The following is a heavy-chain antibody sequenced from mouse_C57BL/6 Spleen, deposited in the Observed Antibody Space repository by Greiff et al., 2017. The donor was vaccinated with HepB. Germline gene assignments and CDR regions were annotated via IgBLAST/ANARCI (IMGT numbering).Heavy chain of an antibody. CDR2: INPNNGGT. J-gene: IGHJ3*01. V-gene: IGHV1-26*01. CDR1: GYTFTDYY. D-gene: IGHD1-2*01. CDR3: ARGYGGWFAY. Sequence: VQLQQSGPELVKPGASVKISCKASGYTFTDYYMNWVKQSHGKSLEWIGDINPNNGGTSYNQKFKGKATLTVDKSSSTAYMELRSLTSEDSAVYYCARGYGGWFAYWGQGTLVTVSA.